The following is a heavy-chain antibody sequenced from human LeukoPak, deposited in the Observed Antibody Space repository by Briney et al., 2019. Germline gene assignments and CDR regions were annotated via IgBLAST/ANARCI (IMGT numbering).Heavy chain of an antibody. V-gene: IGHV4-4*07. CDR3: ARGLVVVPHYYYYYMDV. CDR2: IYTSGST. Sequence: SETLSLTCTVSAGSISSYYWSWIRQPAGKGLEWIGRIYTSGSTNYNPSLKSRVTMSVDTSKNQFSLKLSSVTAADTAVYYCARGLVVVPHYYYYYMDVWGEGTTVTVSS. CDR1: AGSISSYY. D-gene: IGHD3-22*01. J-gene: IGHJ6*03.